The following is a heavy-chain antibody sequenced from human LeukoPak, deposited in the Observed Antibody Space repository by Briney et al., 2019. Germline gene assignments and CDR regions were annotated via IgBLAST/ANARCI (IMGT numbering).Heavy chain of an antibody. Sequence: GGSLRLSCAASGFTLSSYWMTWVRQAPGKGLEWVAVISYDGSIKYYADSVKGRFTTSRDNSKNMLYLQMNSLSAEDTAVYYCARGPGYSSGWYVLSVDYWGQGTLVTVSS. CDR3: ARGPGYSSGWYVLSVDY. CDR1: GFTLSSYW. V-gene: IGHV3-30-3*01. D-gene: IGHD6-19*01. J-gene: IGHJ4*02. CDR2: ISYDGSIK.